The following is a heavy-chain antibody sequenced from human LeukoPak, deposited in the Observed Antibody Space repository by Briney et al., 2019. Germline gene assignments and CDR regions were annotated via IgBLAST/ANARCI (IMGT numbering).Heavy chain of an antibody. CDR1: GFTFSSYA. CDR3: AKAHSGSFYSGIH. J-gene: IGHJ4*02. V-gene: IGHV3-23*01. CDR2: ISGGGDIT. D-gene: IGHD1-26*01. Sequence: PGGCLTLSCAASGFTFSSYAMNWVRQAPGKGLEWVSAISGGGDITYYAGSVKGRFSISRDNSKNTLYLQVSSLRADDTAVYYCAKAHSGSFYSGIHWGQGTLVTVSS.